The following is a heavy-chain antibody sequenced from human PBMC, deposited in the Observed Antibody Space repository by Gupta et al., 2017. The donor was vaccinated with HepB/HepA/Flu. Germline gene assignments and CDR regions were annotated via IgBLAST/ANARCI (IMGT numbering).Heavy chain of an antibody. Sequence: QVQLVQSGAEVKKPGASVKVSCTASGYTFTGYYMHWVRQAPGQGHEWMGWINPNSCGTTYAQKFQGWVTMTRDTSISTAYMELSRLRSDDTAVYYCARDYYDSSGYYSFYYGMDVWGQGTTVTVSS. CDR1: GYTFTGYY. V-gene: IGHV1-2*04. D-gene: IGHD3-22*01. J-gene: IGHJ6*02. CDR3: ARDYYDSSGYYSFYYGMDV. CDR2: INPNSCGT.